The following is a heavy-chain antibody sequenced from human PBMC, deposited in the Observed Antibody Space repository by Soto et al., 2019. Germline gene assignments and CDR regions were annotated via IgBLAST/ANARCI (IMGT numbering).Heavy chain of an antibody. CDR1: GYTFTGYY. CDR2: INPNSGGT. Sequence: GASVKVSCKASGYTFTGYYMHWVRQAPGQGLEWMGWINPNSGGTNYAQKFQGRVTMTRDTSISTAYMELSRLRSDDTAVYYCARARDYHDSSGYYSYLYYGMDVWGQGTTVTVSS. CDR3: ARARDYHDSSGYYSYLYYGMDV. J-gene: IGHJ6*02. D-gene: IGHD3-22*01. V-gene: IGHV1-2*02.